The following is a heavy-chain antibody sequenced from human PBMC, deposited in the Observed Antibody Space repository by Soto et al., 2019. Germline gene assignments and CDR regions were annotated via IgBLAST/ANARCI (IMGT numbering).Heavy chain of an antibody. Sequence: SQTLSLTCAISGDSVSSTSTAWSWIRQSPSRGLEWLGRTYYRSKWYSDYAVSVKSRITINPDTSKNQFSLQLDSVTPEDTAVYYCARGSYYSGWVWGQGTLVTVSS. CDR3: ARGSYYSGWV. CDR1: GDSVSSTSTA. V-gene: IGHV6-1*01. J-gene: IGHJ4*02. CDR2: TYYRSKWYS. D-gene: IGHD6-19*01.